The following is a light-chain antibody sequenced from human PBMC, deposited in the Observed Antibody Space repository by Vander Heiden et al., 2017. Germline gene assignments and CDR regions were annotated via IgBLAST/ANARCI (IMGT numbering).Light chain of an antibody. CDR1: SSNIGAGYD. V-gene: IGLV1-40*01. CDR2: GNS. Sequence: QSVLPPPPSVSAAPGQRVTISCTGSSSNIGAGYDVNWYQQRPGTAHKLLIYGNSNRPSGVPDRFSGSKSGTAASLAITGIQAEDEADYYCQSYDSSRSVVFGGGTKLTVL. J-gene: IGLJ2*01. CDR3: QSYDSSRSVV.